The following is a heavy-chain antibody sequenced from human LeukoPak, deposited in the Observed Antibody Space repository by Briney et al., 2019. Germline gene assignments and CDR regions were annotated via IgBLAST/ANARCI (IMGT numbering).Heavy chain of an antibody. J-gene: IGHJ4*02. CDR2: INQDGSKK. CDR1: GFTISTYW. D-gene: IGHD3-22*01. Sequence: PGGSLRLSCTASGFTISTYWMSWVRQAPGEGLEWVANINQDGSKKYYVDSVKGRFTISRDNVKNSVYLQMNSLRAEDTAVYYCATYRRGYYDSSDSYYFDYWGQGTLVTVSS. CDR3: ATYRRGYYDSSDSYYFDY. V-gene: IGHV3-7*03.